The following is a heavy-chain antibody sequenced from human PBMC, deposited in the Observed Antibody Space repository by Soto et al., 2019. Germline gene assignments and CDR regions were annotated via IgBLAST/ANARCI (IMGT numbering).Heavy chain of an antibody. CDR3: AREAIAAAGIHYYGMDV. V-gene: IGHV3-53*01. D-gene: IGHD6-13*01. J-gene: IGHJ6*02. CDR1: GFTVSSNY. Sequence: PGGSLRLSCAASGFTVSSNYMSWVRQAPGKGLEWVSVIYSGGSTYYADSVKGRFTISRDNSKNTLYLQMNSLRAEDTAVYYCAREAIAAAGIHYYGMDVWGQGTTVTVSS. CDR2: IYSGGST.